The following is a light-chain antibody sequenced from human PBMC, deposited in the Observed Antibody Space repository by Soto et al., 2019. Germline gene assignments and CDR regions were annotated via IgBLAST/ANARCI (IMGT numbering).Light chain of an antibody. V-gene: IGKV3-15*01. J-gene: IGKJ4*01. Sequence: EIVMTQSPATLSVSPGERATLSCRASQSVSSNLAWYQQKPGQVPRLLIYGASTRATGIPARFSGSGSGTEFTLTISSLQSEDFAVYYCQQYNNWLPTFGGGTKVEIK. CDR3: QQYNNWLPT. CDR1: QSVSSN. CDR2: GAS.